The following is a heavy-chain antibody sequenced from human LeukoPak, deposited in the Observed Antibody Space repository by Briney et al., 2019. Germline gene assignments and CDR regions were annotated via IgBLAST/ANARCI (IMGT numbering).Heavy chain of an antibody. D-gene: IGHD3-22*01. V-gene: IGHV1-18*01. CDR2: ISAKNGNT. J-gene: IGHJ4*02. CDR3: ARDRQDYYDSSGYFDN. CDR1: GYTFTNYG. Sequence: ASVKVSCKASGYTFTNYGISWVRQAPGQGLQWMGWISAKNGNTQYAEKFQGRGTMTTDTSTNTAYMELRSLRSDDTAVYYCARDRQDYYDSSGYFDNWGQGTLVTVSS.